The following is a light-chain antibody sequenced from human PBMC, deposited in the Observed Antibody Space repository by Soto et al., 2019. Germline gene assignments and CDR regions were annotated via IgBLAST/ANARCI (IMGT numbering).Light chain of an antibody. V-gene: IGKV1-39*01. CDR2: DAT. CDR1: RSVGSR. Sequence: DLQVTQSPSSLTASIGERVTITCRASRSVGSRLNWYKQKPGKAPALLIYDATDLQTGVPSRFRGRGSGTDFTLTITTLQPEDVATYYCQHSFGTPPYTFGQGTRL. J-gene: IGKJ2*01. CDR3: QHSFGTPPYT.